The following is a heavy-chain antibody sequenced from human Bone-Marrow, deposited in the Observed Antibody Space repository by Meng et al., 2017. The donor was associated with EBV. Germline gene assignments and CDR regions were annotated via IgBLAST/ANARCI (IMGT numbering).Heavy chain of an antibody. V-gene: IGHV4-39*01. Sequence: DQGRRQPPEPLSLACPVFVDSIISCSYWAWIRQHPGRGLEWIGSVHYTGSTYYSPSLKSRVTVSVDTSKNQFSLRLTSVTAADTAVYYCARPFPSWQSPRLDPFGAWGQGTLVTVSS. CDR3: ARPFPSWQSPRLDPFGA. CDR1: VDSIISCSY. J-gene: IGHJ5*02. CDR2: VHYTGST. D-gene: IGHD6-19*01.